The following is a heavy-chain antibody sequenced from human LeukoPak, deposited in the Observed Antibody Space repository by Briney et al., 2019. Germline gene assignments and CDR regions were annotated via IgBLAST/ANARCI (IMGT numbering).Heavy chain of an antibody. CDR1: GFTFSDYY. V-gene: IGHV3-11*05. CDR3: AREPIQLWLRGAFDI. D-gene: IGHD5-18*01. J-gene: IGHJ3*02. CDR2: ISSSSSDT. Sequence: GGSLRLSCAASGFTFSDYYMSWIRQAPGKGLEWVSYISSSSSDTNYADSVKGQFTVSRDNAKNSLYLQMNSLRVEDTAVYYCAREPIQLWLRGAFDIWGQGTMVTVSS.